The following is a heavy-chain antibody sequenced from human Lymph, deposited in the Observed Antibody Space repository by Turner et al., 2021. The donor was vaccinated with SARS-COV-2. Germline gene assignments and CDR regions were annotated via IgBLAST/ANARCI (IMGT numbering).Heavy chain of an antibody. D-gene: IGHD3-3*01. CDR2: INPNSGGT. J-gene: IGHJ6*02. CDR1: GYTFTGYY. Sequence: QVQLVQSGAEVKKPGASVKVSCKASGYTFTGYYMHWVRQAPGQGLEWMGWINPNSGGTNYAQKLQGRVTMTRDTSISTAYMELSRLRSDDTAVYDCARDVERYNDFWSGYSGGYGLDVWGQGTTVTVSS. CDR3: ARDVERYNDFWSGYSGGYGLDV. V-gene: IGHV1-2*02.